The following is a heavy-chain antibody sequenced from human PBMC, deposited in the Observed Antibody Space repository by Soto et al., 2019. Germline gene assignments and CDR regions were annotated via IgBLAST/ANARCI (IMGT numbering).Heavy chain of an antibody. CDR3: ARAGKRISIAVAGVNWFDP. Sequence: SETLSLTCAVYGGSFSGYYWSWIRQPPGQGLEWIGEINHSGSTNYNPSLKSRVTISVDTSKNQFSLKLSSVTAADTAVYYCARAGKRISIAVAGVNWFDPWGQGTRVNVS. J-gene: IGHJ5*02. V-gene: IGHV4-34*01. CDR1: GGSFSGYY. D-gene: IGHD6-19*01. CDR2: INHSGST.